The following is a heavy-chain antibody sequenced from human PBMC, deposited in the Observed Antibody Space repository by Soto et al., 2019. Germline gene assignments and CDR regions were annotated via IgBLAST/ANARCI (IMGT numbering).Heavy chain of an antibody. Sequence: ASVKVSCKASGYIFPRYNMYWVRQAPGQGLEWMGLINASNGNTKYAQKFQGRVTITRDTSASTAYMELSSLRSEDTAVYYCARSGFEYSSSSLAFDIWGQGTMVTVSS. CDR1: GYIFPRYN. J-gene: IGHJ3*02. CDR3: ARSGFEYSSSSLAFDI. CDR2: INASNGNT. V-gene: IGHV1-3*01. D-gene: IGHD6-6*01.